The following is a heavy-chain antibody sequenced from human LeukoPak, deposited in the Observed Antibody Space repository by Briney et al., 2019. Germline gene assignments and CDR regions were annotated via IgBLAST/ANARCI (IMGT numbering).Heavy chain of an antibody. CDR1: GFTFSSYG. D-gene: IGHD3-16*01. CDR3: ARHYDYVWGSYFN. CDR2: ISYDGSNK. J-gene: IGHJ4*02. V-gene: IGHV3-30*03. Sequence: PGGSLRLSCAASGFTFSSYGMHWVRQAPGKGLEWVAVISYDGSNKYYADSVKGRFTISRDNSKNTLYLQMNSLRAEDTAVYYCARHYDYVWGSYFNWGQGTLVTVSS.